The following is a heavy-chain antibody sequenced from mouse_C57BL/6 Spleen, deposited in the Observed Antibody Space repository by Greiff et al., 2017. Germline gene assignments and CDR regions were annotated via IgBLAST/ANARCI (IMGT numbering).Heavy chain of an antibody. CDR3: ARADYYGSRGY. V-gene: IGHV1-64*01. CDR1: GYTFTSYW. D-gene: IGHD1-1*01. J-gene: IGHJ2*01. CDR2: IHPNRGST. Sequence: QVQLQQPGAELVKPGASVKLSCKASGYTFTSYWMPWVKQRPGQGLEWLGMIHPNRGSTNYTEKFKSKATLTVDKSSSTAYMQLSSLTSAASAVYYCARADYYGSRGYWSQGTTLTVSS.